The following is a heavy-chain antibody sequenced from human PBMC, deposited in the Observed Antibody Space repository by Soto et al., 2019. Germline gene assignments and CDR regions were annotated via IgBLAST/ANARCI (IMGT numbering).Heavy chain of an antibody. CDR2: INPNSGGT. V-gene: IGHV1-2*02. CDR3: ARDRGPYCSGGSCYGSWFDP. D-gene: IGHD2-15*01. J-gene: IGHJ5*02. CDR1: GYTFTDYY. Sequence: QVQLVQSRAEVKKPGASVKVSCKASGYTFTDYYMHWVRQAPGQGLEWMGWINPNSGGTNYAQKFQGRVTMTRDTSISTAYMELSRLRSDDTAVYYCARDRGPYCSGGSCYGSWFDPWGQGTLVTVSS.